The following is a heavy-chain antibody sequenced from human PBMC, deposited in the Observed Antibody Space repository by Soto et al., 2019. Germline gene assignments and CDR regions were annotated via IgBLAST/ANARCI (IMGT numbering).Heavy chain of an antibody. CDR2: INAGNGNT. D-gene: IGHD3-3*01. CDR1: GYTFTSYA. Sequence: ASVKVACXASGYTFTSYAMPWVRQAPGQRLEWMGWINAGNGNTKYSQKFQGRVTITRDTSASTAYMELSSLRSEDTAVYYCARGPSGYYDFWSGSLVYWGQGALDTVSS. J-gene: IGHJ4*02. CDR3: ARGPSGYYDFWSGSLVY. V-gene: IGHV1-3*01.